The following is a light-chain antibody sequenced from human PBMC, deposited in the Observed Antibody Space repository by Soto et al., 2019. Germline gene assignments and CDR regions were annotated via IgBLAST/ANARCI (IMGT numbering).Light chain of an antibody. CDR3: VSFTTSSSYV. V-gene: IGLV2-14*01. Sequence: QSALTQPASVSWSPGQSITIACTGTSSDVGAYLYVSWYQQHPGNAPKLMIYDITNRPSGVSNRFSGSKSGNTASLTISGLQAEDEADYYCVSFTTSSSYVFGTGTKVTVL. CDR1: SSDVGAYLY. J-gene: IGLJ1*01. CDR2: DIT.